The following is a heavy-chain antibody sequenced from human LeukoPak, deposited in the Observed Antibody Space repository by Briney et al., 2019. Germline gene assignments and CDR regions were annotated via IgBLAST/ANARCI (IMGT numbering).Heavy chain of an antibody. D-gene: IGHD7-27*01. V-gene: IGHV3-33*06. CDR1: GFTFRNHG. CDR3: AKGRGGSSNWGSDC. J-gene: IGHJ4*02. CDR2: IWYDGSNK. Sequence: GGSLRLSCVASGFTFRNHGMNWIRQAPGKGLEWVAGIWYDGSNKYYVDSVKGRFTISRDNSKNTLYLEMNSLTVEDTAVYYCAKGRGGSSNWGSDCWGQGTQVTVSS.